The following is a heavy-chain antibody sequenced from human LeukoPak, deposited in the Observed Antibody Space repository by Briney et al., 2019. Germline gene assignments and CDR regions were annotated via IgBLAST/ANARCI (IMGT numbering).Heavy chain of an antibody. CDR3: ATLIGS. J-gene: IGHJ4*01. CDR1: GVTLSSYN. D-gene: IGHD2-15*01. Sequence: GGSLRLSCAASGVTLSSYNMHWVRQAPGKGLEWVAVISNDGNNKDYADSVKGRFTISRDNSKNTVSLQMHSLRTEDTAVYFCATLIGSWGQGTLVTVSS. CDR2: ISNDGNNK. V-gene: IGHV3-30-3*01.